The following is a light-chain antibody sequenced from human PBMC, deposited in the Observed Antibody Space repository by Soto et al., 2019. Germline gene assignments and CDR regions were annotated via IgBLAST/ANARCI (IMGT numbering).Light chain of an antibody. V-gene: IGLV2-14*03. Sequence: QSVLTQPASVSGSLGQSIAISCTGTSSDVGAYNWVSWFQQHPGKAPKLMIFDVSNRPSGVSNRFSGSKSGNTASLTISGLQAEDDADYYCYSYTTSSTYVFGTGTKLTVL. CDR3: YSYTTSSTYV. J-gene: IGLJ1*01. CDR1: SSDVGAYNW. CDR2: DVS.